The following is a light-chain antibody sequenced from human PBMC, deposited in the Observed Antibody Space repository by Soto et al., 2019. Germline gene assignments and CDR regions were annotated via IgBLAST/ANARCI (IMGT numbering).Light chain of an antibody. CDR2: GAS. J-gene: IGKJ1*01. CDR3: QQTQT. Sequence: EIVLTQFPATLSVSPGETATLTCRASQSLSSNLAWYQQRRGQAPRLLMYGASSRATGIPDRFSGSGSGTDFTLTISRLEPEDFAVYYCQQTQTFGQGTKVDI. V-gene: IGKV3-20*01. CDR1: QSLSSN.